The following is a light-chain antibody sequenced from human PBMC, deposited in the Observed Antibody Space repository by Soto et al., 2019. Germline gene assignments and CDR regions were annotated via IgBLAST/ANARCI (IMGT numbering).Light chain of an antibody. J-gene: IGKJ1*01. CDR2: DAS. V-gene: IGKV3D-15*01. CDR1: QSVSQSVTTN. CDR3: HYYDKWPPGT. Sequence: EIVLTQSPGTLSLSPGERATLSCRASQSVSQSVTTNLAWYQQKPGQAPRLLIFDASARAVDIPGRFSGSKSGTEFTLTISSLQPEDFAVYYCHYYDKWPPGTFGQGTRWIS.